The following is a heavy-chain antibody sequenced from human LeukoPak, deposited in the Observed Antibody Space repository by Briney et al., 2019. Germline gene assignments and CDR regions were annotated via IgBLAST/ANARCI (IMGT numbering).Heavy chain of an antibody. J-gene: IGHJ4*02. CDR2: ISSSSSYI. CDR3: ARDLSFYYDFWSGYD. CDR1: GFTFSSYS. V-gene: IGHV3-21*01. D-gene: IGHD3-3*01. Sequence: GGSLRLLCAASGFTFSSYSMNWVRQAPGKGLEWVSSISSSSSYIYYADSVKGRFTISRDNAKNSLYLQINSLRAEDTAVYYCARDLSFYYDFWSGYDWGQGTLVTVSS.